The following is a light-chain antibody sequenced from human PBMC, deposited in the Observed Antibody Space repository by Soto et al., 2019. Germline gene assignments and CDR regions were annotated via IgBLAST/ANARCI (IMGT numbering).Light chain of an antibody. CDR2: EVS. CDR3: NSYTHSSTLDV. CDR1: SSDVGGYNY. V-gene: IGLV2-14*01. J-gene: IGLJ1*01. Sequence: QSALTQPASVSGSPGQSITISCTGTSSDVGGYNYVSWYQQHPRKAPKLIIYEVSNRPTGVSNRLSGSKSGHTASLTISGLQSEDEADYFCNSYTHSSTLDVFGTRTKITVL.